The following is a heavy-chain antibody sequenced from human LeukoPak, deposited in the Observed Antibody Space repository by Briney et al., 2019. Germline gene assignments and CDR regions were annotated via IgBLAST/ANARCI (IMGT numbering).Heavy chain of an antibody. CDR3: ARYHTTVVTPGRWFDP. J-gene: IGHJ5*02. CDR1: GYTFTGYY. CDR2: INPNSGGT. Sequence: GASVKVSCKASGYTFTGYYMHWVRQAPGQGLEWMGWINPNSGGTNYAQKFQGRVTMTRDTSISTAYMELRSLRSDDTAVYYCARYHTTVVTPGRWFDPWGQGTLVTVSS. D-gene: IGHD4-23*01. V-gene: IGHV1-2*02.